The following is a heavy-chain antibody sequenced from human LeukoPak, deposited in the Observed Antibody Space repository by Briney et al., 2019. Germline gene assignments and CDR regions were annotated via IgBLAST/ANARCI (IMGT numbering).Heavy chain of an antibody. CDR3: AKWPEGAMDYFDY. CDR1: GFTLNNYA. CDR2: ISGDGTRT. V-gene: IGHV3-23*01. D-gene: IGHD3-16*01. J-gene: IGHJ4*02. Sequence: GGSLRLSCAASGFTLNNYAMTWARQAPVKGLEWVSAISGDGTRTYYADSVKGRFTISRDNSKNTLYLEMSSLRVEDTAIYYCAKWPEGAMDYFDYWGQGTLVTVSS.